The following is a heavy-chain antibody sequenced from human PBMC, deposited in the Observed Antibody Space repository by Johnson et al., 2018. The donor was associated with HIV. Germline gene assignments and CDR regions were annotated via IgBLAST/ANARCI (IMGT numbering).Heavy chain of an antibody. CDR2: IWYDGSDK. CDR1: GFTFSSYG. CDR3: AKERRAPRAFDI. V-gene: IGHV3-30*02. Sequence: QVQLVESGGGLVQPGGSLRLSCAASGFTFSSYGMHWVRQAPGKGLKWVAVIWYDGSDKYYADSVKGRFTISRDNSKSTLYLQMNSLRPEDTAVYYCAKERRAPRAFDIWGQGTMLTVSS. J-gene: IGHJ3*02.